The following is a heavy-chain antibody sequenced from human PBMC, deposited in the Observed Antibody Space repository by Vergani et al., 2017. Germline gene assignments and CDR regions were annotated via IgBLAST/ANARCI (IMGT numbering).Heavy chain of an antibody. J-gene: IGHJ6*02. CDR2: ISSSSSYI. CDR3: ARRSYYDFWSGYSYYYYGMDV. Sequence: EVQLVESGGGLVKPGGSLRLSCAASGFTFSSYSMNWVRQAPGKGLEWVSSISSSSSYIYYADSVKGRFTISRDNAKNSLYLQMNSLRAEDTAVYYCARRSYYDFWSGYSYYYYGMDVWGQGP. D-gene: IGHD3-3*01. CDR1: GFTFSSYS. V-gene: IGHV3-21*01.